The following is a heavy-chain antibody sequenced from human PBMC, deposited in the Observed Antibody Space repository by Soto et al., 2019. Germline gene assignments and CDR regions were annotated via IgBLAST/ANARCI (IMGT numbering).Heavy chain of an antibody. J-gene: IGHJ4*02. CDR3: ASGQGSAIDSGFFDY. D-gene: IGHD6-25*01. CDR2: MNPYSGNT. CDR1: GYTFTGYD. V-gene: IGHV1-8*01. Sequence: QVQLVQSGAEVKKPGASVKVSCKPSGYTFTGYDVSWVRHASGQGLEWMGWMNPYSGNTGYAQKLQGRVSMTSDTSISTAYMELNSLTYDDTAVYYCASGQGSAIDSGFFDYWGQGTLVTVSS.